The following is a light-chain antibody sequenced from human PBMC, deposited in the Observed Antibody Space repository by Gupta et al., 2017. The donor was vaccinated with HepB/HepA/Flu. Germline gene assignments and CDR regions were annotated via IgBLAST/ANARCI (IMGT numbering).Light chain of an antibody. CDR3: QQRDSTPFT. V-gene: IGKV1-39*01. Sequence: DIQMTQSPSSLPSSVGDRVTITCRASQRISNYLNWYQQKPGRAPNLLIYAASSVKSGVPSRFSGGGSGTDFTLTINSLQPEDFANYYCQQRDSTPFTFGHGTKVDI. CDR2: AAS. J-gene: IGKJ3*01. CDR1: QRISNY.